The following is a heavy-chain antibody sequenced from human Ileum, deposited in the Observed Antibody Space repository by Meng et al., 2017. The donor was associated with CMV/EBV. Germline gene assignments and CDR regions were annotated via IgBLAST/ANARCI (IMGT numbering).Heavy chain of an antibody. CDR3: AREGTACPDY. CDR2: IYHSGST. Sequence: GSLRLSCTVSGYSISSGYYWGWIRQPPGKGLEWIGSIYHSGSTYYNPSLKSRVTISVDTSKNQFSLKLSSVTAADTAVYYCAREGTACPDYWGQGTLVTVSS. CDR1: GYSISSGYY. D-gene: IGHD2-8*02. J-gene: IGHJ4*02. V-gene: IGHV4-38-2*02.